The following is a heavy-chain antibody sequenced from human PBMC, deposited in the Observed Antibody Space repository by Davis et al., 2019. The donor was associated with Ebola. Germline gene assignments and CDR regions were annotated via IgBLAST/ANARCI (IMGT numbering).Heavy chain of an antibody. CDR3: ATEDVYGDDY. CDR2: IYYSGST. J-gene: IGHJ4*02. CDR1: GGSISSYY. D-gene: IGHD4-17*01. Sequence: PSETLSLTCTVSGGSISSYYWSWIRQPPGKGLEWIGYIYYSGSTNYNPSLKSRVTISVDKSKNQFSLKLSSVTAADTAVYYCATEDVYGDDYWGQGTLVTVSS. V-gene: IGHV4-59*12.